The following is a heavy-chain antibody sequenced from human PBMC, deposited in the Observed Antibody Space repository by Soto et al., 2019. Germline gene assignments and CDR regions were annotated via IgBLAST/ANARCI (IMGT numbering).Heavy chain of an antibody. V-gene: IGHV3-23*01. CDR2: INSSGGST. Sequence: EVKLLASGGGLVQPGGSRRLSCAASGFTFNNYAMNWVRQAPGKGLEWVSAINSSGGSTYYADSVKGRFTISRDNSKNTMYLQMNSLRAEDTAVYYCAKLVRGYSYGVDVWGQGTTVTVSS. D-gene: IGHD2-15*01. J-gene: IGHJ6*02. CDR1: GFTFNNYA. CDR3: AKLVRGYSYGVDV.